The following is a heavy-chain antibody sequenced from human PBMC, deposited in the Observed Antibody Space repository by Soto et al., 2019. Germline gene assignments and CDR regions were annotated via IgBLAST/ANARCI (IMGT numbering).Heavy chain of an antibody. J-gene: IGHJ4*02. CDR1: GFTFSSHS. V-gene: IGHV3-48*02. CDR2: ISGSGATK. CDR3: ARAIRGFSYVVDY. Sequence: GGSLRLSCAASGFTFSSHSINWVRQAPGKGLEWVSYISGSGATKYYADSVKGRFTIFRDNARNSLYLQMSSLSDEDTAVYYCARAIRGFSYVVDYWGQGTLVTVSS. D-gene: IGHD5-18*01.